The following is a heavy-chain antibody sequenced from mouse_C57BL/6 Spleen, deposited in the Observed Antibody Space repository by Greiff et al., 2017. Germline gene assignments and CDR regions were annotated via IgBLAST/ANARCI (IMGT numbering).Heavy chain of an antibody. CDR3: ARDYGSSYWWYFDV. CDR2: INPSNGGT. V-gene: IGHV1-19*01. Sequence: VQLQQSGPVLVKPGASVKMSCKASGYTFTDYYMNWVKQSPGKSLGWIGVINPSNGGTSYNQKFKGKATLTVDKSSSTASLELNSLTSGDSAVYYCARDYGSSYWWYFDVWGTGTTVTVSS. J-gene: IGHJ1*03. D-gene: IGHD1-1*01. CDR1: GYTFTDYY.